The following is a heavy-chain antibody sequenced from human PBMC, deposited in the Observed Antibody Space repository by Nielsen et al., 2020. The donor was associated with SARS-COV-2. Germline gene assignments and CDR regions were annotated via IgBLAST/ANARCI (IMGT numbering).Heavy chain of an antibody. CDR2: ISWNSGSI. Sequence: WIRQPPGKGLEWVSGISWNSGSIGYADSVKGRFTISRDNAKNSLYLQMNSLRAEDTAVYYCAKVGGDYDFWSGYVSGPYGMDVWGQGTTVTVSS. V-gene: IGHV3-9*01. D-gene: IGHD3-3*01. J-gene: IGHJ6*02. CDR3: AKVGGDYDFWSGYVSGPYGMDV.